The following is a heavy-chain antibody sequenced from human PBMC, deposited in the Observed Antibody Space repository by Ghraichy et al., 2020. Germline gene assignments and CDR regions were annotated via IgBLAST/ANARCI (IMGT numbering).Heavy chain of an antibody. D-gene: IGHD4/OR15-4a*01. CDR3: ASITRAGAFDF. Sequence: SQTLSLTCDVSGATLSDYYFTWIRQPPGKGLEWIGEIDHRGGTDYNPSHQSRVSISVDTSQNQLSLKLRSVTAADTSVYYCASITRAGAFDFWGHGSLVTVSS. V-gene: IGHV4-34*08. CDR1: GATLSDYY. J-gene: IGHJ5*01. CDR2: IDHRGGT.